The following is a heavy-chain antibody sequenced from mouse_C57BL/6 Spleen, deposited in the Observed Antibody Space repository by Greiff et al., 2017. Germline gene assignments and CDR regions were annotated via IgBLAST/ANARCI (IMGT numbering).Heavy chain of an antibody. CDR1: GYTFTSYW. CDR2: IYPSDSDT. Sequence: QVQLKQPGAELVRPGSSVKLSCKASGYTFTSYWMDWVKQRPGQGLEWIGNIYPSDSDTHYNQKFKDKATLTVDKSSSTAYMQLSSLTSEASAVYYCAKGGKGSNYGWFAYWGQGTLVTVSA. CDR3: AKGGKGSNYGWFAY. V-gene: IGHV1-61*01. D-gene: IGHD2-5*01. J-gene: IGHJ3*01.